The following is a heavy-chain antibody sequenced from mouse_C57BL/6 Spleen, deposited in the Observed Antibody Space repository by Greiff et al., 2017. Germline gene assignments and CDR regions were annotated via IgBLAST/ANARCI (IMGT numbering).Heavy chain of an antibody. V-gene: IGHV14-4*01. CDR2: IDPANGDT. CDR3: TSITAASY. J-gene: IGHJ3*01. D-gene: IGHD1-2*01. CDR1: GFNIKDDY. Sequence: VQLQQSGAELVRPGASVKLSCTASGFNIKDDYMHWVKQRPEQGLEWIGWIDPANGDTEYASKFQGKATITADTSSNTAYLQLSSLTSEDTAVYYCTSITAASYWGQGTLLTVSA.